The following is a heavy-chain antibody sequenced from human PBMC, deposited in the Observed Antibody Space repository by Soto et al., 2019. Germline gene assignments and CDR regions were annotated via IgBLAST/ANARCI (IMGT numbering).Heavy chain of an antibody. CDR1: GYTFTSYD. V-gene: IGHV1-8*01. D-gene: IGHD3-3*01. Sequence: QVQLVQSGAEVKKPGASGKVSCKASGYTFTSYDINWVRQATGQGLEGMGWMNPKSGNTGYAQKFQGRVTMTRNTSISTAYMELSSLRSEDTAVYYCARGYDFWSGHYYYYGMDVWGQGTTVTVSS. CDR3: ARGYDFWSGHYYYYGMDV. CDR2: MNPKSGNT. J-gene: IGHJ6*02.